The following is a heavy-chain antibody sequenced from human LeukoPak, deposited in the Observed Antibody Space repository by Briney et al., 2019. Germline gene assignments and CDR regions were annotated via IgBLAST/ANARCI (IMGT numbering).Heavy chain of an antibody. J-gene: IGHJ4*02. V-gene: IGHV1-2*02. D-gene: IGHD3-10*01. Sequence: ASVKVSCKASGYTFTAYYMHWVRQAPGQGLEWMGWINPNSGGTSTSQKFQDRVTLTRDTSINTAYMELSSLRSDDTAVYYCARAYGSGSSYHPDYWGLGTLVTVSS. CDR2: INPNSGGT. CDR3: ARAYGSGSSYHPDY. CDR1: GYTFTAYY.